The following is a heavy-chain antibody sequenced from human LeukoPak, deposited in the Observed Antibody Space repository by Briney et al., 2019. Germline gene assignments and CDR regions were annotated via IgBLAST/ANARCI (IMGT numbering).Heavy chain of an antibody. CDR2: ISWDGGST. V-gene: IGHV3-43*01. CDR1: GFTFDDYT. CDR3: AKDIGFGDFWSGYYPFDY. J-gene: IGHJ4*02. Sequence: GGSLRLSCAASGFTFDDYTMHWVRQAPGKGLEWVSLISWDGGSTYYADSVKGRFTISRDNSKNSLYLQMNSLRTEDTALYYRAKDIGFGDFWSGYYPFDYWGQGTLVTVSS. D-gene: IGHD3-3*01.